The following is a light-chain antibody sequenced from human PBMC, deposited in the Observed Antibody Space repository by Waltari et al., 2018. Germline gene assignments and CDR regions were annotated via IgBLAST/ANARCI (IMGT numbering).Light chain of an antibody. CDR1: SSDVGSNNL. CDR2: EGS. CDR3: CSYAGSGTFVV. J-gene: IGLJ2*01. V-gene: IGLV2-23*03. Sequence: QSALTQPASVSGSPGQSITIPCTGTSSDVGSNNLFSWYQQHPGQAPKVVIYEGSERPSGISNRFSGSKSGITASLTISGLQPEDEADYYCCSYAGSGTFVVFGGGTKLTVL.